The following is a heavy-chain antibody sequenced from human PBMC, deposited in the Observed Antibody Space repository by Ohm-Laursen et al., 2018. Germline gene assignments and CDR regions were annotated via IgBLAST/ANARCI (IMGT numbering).Heavy chain of an antibody. CDR2: ISGSGGST. CDR1: GFTFSSYA. CDR3: AKDLPIFGVVPTALDY. D-gene: IGHD3-3*01. Sequence: SLRLSCAASGFTFSSYAMSWVRQAPGKGLEWVSAISGSGGSTYYADSVKGRFTISRDNSKNTLYLQMNSLRAEDTAVYYCAKDLPIFGVVPTALDYWGQGTLATVSS. V-gene: IGHV3-23*01. J-gene: IGHJ4*02.